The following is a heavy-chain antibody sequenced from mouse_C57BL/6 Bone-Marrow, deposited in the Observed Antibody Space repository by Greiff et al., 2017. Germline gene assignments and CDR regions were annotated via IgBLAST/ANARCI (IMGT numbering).Heavy chain of an antibody. J-gene: IGHJ4*01. V-gene: IGHV1-69*01. CDR1: GYTFTSYW. Sequence: VQLQQPGAELVMPGASVKLSCKASGYTFTSYWMHWVKQRPGQGLEWIGEIDPSDSYTNYNQKVKGKSTLTVDKASSTAYMQISSLTSEYSAVYYCASHDDGYYYAMDYWGQGTSVTVSS. CDR3: ASHDDGYYYAMDY. D-gene: IGHD2-12*01. CDR2: IDPSDSYT.